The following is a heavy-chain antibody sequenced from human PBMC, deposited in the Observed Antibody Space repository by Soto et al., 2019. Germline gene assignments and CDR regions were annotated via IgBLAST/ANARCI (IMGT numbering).Heavy chain of an antibody. CDR3: ARQRTTVVTQAYFDH. Sequence: LETLSLTCIVSGESISSSSYYWGWIRQPPGKGLEWIGSIYYSGRTYYNPSFKSRVTISMDTSKNQFSLKLSSVTATDTAVYYCARQRTTVVTQAYFDHWGQGALVTVSS. CDR1: GESISSSSYY. CDR2: IYYSGRT. V-gene: IGHV4-39*01. D-gene: IGHD2-21*02. J-gene: IGHJ4*02.